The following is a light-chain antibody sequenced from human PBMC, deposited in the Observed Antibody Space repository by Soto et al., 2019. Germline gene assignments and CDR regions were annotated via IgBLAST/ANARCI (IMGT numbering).Light chain of an antibody. Sequence: DIQMTQSPSSLSASVGDRATITCRASQVIRNDLAWYQQKPGKAPKRLIYAAFSLQSGVPSRFSASGSGTEFTLTIRSLQPEDFATYYCLQHTAFPFPFGPGTKVDIK. CDR3: LQHTAFPFP. CDR2: AAF. V-gene: IGKV1-17*01. J-gene: IGKJ3*01. CDR1: QVIRND.